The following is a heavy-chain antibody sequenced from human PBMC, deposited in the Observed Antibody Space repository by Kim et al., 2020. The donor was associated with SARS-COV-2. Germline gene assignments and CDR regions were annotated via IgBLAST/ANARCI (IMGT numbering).Heavy chain of an antibody. Sequence: LSLTCAASGFTFSNYGMHWVRQAPGKGLEWVAVIWYDGSKNYYTDSVKGRFTISRDNSKNTLYLQMNSLRAEDTAVYYCASPLYCGGGSCYLWGQGTLVTVSS. V-gene: IGHV3-33*01. CDR1: GFTFSNYG. CDR2: IWYDGSKN. CDR3: ASPLYCGGGSCYL. J-gene: IGHJ4*02. D-gene: IGHD2-15*01.